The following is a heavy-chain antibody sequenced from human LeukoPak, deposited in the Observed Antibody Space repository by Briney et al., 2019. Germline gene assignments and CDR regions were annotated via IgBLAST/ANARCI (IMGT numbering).Heavy chain of an antibody. CDR3: ATIDFGGNFN. D-gene: IGHD4-23*01. J-gene: IGHJ4*02. Sequence: SETLSLTCAVYGGSFSGYFWSWIRQPPGKGLEYIGEINHSGSTNYNPSLKSRATISVDTSKNQFSLKLNSVTAADTAVYYCATIDFGGNFNWGRGTLVTVSS. CDR1: GGSFSGYF. CDR2: INHSGST. V-gene: IGHV4-34*01.